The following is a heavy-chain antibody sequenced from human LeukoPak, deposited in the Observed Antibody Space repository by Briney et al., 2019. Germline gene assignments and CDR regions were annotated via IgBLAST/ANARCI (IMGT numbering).Heavy chain of an antibody. Sequence: GGSLRLSYAASGFTFSSYGMHWVRQAPGKGLEWVAVIWYDGSNKYYADSVKGRFTISRDNSKNTLYLQMNSLRAEDTAVYYCARDGGYSYGYFDYWGQGTLVTVSS. CDR3: ARDGGYSYGYFDY. CDR2: IWYDGSNK. V-gene: IGHV3-33*01. J-gene: IGHJ4*02. D-gene: IGHD5-18*01. CDR1: GFTFSSYG.